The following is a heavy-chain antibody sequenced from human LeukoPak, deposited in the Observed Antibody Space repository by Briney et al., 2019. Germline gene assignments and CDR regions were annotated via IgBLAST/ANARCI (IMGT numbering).Heavy chain of an antibody. CDR3: ARLNDFGAALDY. Sequence: SETLSLTCNVSNSAISSFYWSWIRQPPGKGLEWLGYIYYGGTTKYNSSLESRVSMSIDAPRDQFSLRLASVTAADTAVYYCARLNDFGAALDYWGQGTLVIVSS. CDR2: IYYGGTT. D-gene: IGHD4-17*01. V-gene: IGHV4-59*01. J-gene: IGHJ4*02. CDR1: NSAISSFY.